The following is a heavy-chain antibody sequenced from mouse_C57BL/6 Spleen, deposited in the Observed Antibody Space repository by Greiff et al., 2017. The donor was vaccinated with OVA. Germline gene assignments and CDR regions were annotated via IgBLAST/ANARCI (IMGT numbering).Heavy chain of an antibody. CDR1: GFTFSDYG. CDR2: ISSGSSTI. CDR3: ARSPGYAMDY. V-gene: IGHV5-17*01. Sequence: EVMLVESGGGLVKPGGSLKLSCAASGFTFSDYGMHWVRQAPEKGLEWVAYISSGSSTIYYADTVKGRFTISRVNAKNTLFLQMTSLRSEDTAMYYCARSPGYAMDYWGQGTSVTVSS. J-gene: IGHJ4*01.